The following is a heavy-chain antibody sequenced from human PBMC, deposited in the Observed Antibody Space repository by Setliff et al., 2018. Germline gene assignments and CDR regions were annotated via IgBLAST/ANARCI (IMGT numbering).Heavy chain of an antibody. D-gene: IGHD3-22*01. CDR2: IIPIFGTA. CDR3: ARYGVLLARYYYDSSGYSDRNAFDI. CDR1: GGTFSSYA. J-gene: IGHJ3*02. Sequence: ASVKVSCKASGGTFSSYAISWVRQAPGQGLEWMGRIIPIFGTANYAQKFQGRVTITADKSTSTAYMELSSLRSEDTAVYYCARYGVLLARYYYDSSGYSDRNAFDIWGQGTMVT. V-gene: IGHV1-69*06.